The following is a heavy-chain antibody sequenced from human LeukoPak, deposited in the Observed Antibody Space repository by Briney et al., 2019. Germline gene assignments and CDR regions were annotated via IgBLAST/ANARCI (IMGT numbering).Heavy chain of an antibody. CDR1: GFTFSSYS. J-gene: IGHJ3*02. V-gene: IGHV3-74*01. D-gene: IGHD5-12*01. CDR3: ARVRSRGFDAFDI. Sequence: PGESLRLSFAACGFTFSSYSMNWVRQAPGKGLVWFSRINGDGRSASYADSVKGRFTISRDNAKNTLYLQTSSLRAEDTAVYYCARVRSRGFDAFDIWGQGTMVTVSS. CDR2: INGDGRSA.